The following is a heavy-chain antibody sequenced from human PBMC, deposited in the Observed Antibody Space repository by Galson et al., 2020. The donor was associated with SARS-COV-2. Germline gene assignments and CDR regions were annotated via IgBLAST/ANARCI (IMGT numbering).Heavy chain of an antibody. CDR3: ARTSSGYYYRGYWYFDL. J-gene: IGHJ2*01. V-gene: IGHV4-59*01. CDR2: IYYSGST. CDR1: GGSISSYY. Sequence: SETLSLTCTVSGGSISSYYWSWIRQPPGKGLEWIGYIYYSGSTNYNPSLKSRVTISVDTSKNQFSLKLSSVTAADTAVYYCARTSSGYYYRGYWYFDLWGRGTLVPVSS. D-gene: IGHD3-22*01.